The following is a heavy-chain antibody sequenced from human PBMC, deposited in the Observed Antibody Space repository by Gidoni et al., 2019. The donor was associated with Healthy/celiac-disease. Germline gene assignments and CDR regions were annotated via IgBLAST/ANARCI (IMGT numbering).Heavy chain of an antibody. Sequence: QLQLQESGPGLVKPSETLSLPCTVSGGSTSSSGHYWGWIRQPPGKGLEWIANIYYSGSTYYNPSLKSRVTISVDTAKNQFSLTLSSVTAADTAVYYCARCAHYYDSSGYYYDGFDYWGQGTLVTVSS. CDR3: ARCAHYYDSSGYYYDGFDY. D-gene: IGHD3-22*01. CDR2: IYYSGST. V-gene: IGHV4-39*01. J-gene: IGHJ4*02. CDR1: GGSTSSSGHY.